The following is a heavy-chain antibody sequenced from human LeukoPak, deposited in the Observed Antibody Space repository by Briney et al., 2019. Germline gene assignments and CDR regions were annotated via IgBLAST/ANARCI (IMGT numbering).Heavy chain of an antibody. CDR1: GFTVSTTY. Sequence: PGGSLRLSCAASGFTVSTTYMSWVRQAPQKGLEWISVIYSDGGTYYADSVKGRFTISRDNSKNTLYLQMNSLRAEDTAVYCCTRGHYSNTLGGQGTLVTVSS. CDR3: TRGHYSNTL. CDR2: IYSDGGT. V-gene: IGHV3-66*01. J-gene: IGHJ4*02. D-gene: IGHD6-13*01.